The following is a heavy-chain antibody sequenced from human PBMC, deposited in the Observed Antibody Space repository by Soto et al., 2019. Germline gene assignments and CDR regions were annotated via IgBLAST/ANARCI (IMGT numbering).Heavy chain of an antibody. J-gene: IGHJ3*01. Sequence: GGSLRLSCAASGFSLNSFFMHWVRHAPGKGLMWVSRISNDGSSTTYADSVKGRFTISRDNARNTLYLQMNSLRADDTAVYYCARGDVGAFDLWGQGTMVTVSS. CDR1: GFSLNSFF. CDR3: ARGDVGAFDL. V-gene: IGHV3-74*01. CDR2: ISNDGSST. D-gene: IGHD1-26*01.